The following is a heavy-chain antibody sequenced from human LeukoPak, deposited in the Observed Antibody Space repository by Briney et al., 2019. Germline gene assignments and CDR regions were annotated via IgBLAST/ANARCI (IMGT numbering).Heavy chain of an antibody. CDR2: INHSGST. V-gene: IGHV4-34*01. Sequence: PSETPSLTCAVYGGSFSGYYWSWIRQPPGKGLEWIGEINHSGSTNYNPSLKSRVTISVDTSKNQFSLKLSSVTAADTAVYYCARRLSSSWQPKYYFDYWGQGTLVTVSS. CDR1: GGSFSGYY. D-gene: IGHD6-13*01. J-gene: IGHJ4*02. CDR3: ARRLSSSWQPKYYFDY.